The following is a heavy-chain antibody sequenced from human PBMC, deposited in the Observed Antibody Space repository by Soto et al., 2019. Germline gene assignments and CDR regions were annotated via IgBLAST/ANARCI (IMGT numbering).Heavy chain of an antibody. V-gene: IGHV1-46*01. CDR3: AIGYCSSTSCSGMDV. Sequence: ASVKVSCKASGYTFTSYYMHWVRQAPGQGLEWMGIINPSGGSTSYAQKFQGRVTMTRDTSTSTVYMELSRLRSEDTAVYYCAIGYCSSTSCSGMDVWGQGTTVTVSS. CDR2: INPSGGST. CDR1: GYTFTSYY. D-gene: IGHD2-2*01. J-gene: IGHJ6*02.